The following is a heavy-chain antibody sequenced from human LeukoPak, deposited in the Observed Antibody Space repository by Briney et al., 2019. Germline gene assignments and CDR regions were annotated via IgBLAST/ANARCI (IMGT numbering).Heavy chain of an antibody. J-gene: IGHJ4*02. CDR2: IYYSGST. V-gene: IGHV4-30-4*08. CDR1: GGSISSGDYY. D-gene: IGHD1-26*01. CDR3: ARYRAVGARDFDY. Sequence: SETLSLTCTVSGGSISSGDYYWSWIRQPPGKGLEWIGYIYYSGSTYYNPSLKSRVTISVDTSKNQFSLKLSSVTAADTAVYYCARYRAVGARDFDYWGQGTLVTVSS.